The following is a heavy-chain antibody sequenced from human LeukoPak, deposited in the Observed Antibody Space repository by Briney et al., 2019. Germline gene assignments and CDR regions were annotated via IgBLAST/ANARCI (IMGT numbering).Heavy chain of an antibody. CDR1: GYTFTGYY. CDR2: INPNSGGT. Sequence: GASVKVSCKASGYTFTGYYMHWVRQAPGQGLEWMGWINPNSGGTNYAQKFQGRVTMTRDTSISTAYMELSRLRSDDTAVYYCARDRWKPIFGVGSAYYYYMDVWGKGTTVTVSS. CDR3: ARDRWKPIFGVGSAYYYYMDV. V-gene: IGHV1-2*02. J-gene: IGHJ6*03. D-gene: IGHD3-3*01.